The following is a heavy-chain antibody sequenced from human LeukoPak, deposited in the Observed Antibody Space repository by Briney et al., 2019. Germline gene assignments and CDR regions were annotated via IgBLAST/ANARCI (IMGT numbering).Heavy chain of an antibody. CDR1: GFTVRSYA. CDR3: AKDGPRWDY. V-gene: IGHV3-23*01. J-gene: IGHJ4*02. CDR2: ISGSGGST. D-gene: IGHD3-16*02. Sequence: PGVSLRLCCAASGFTVRSYAMSWVRQARGKGLEWVSAISGSGGSTYYADSVKGRFTISRDNSKNTLYLQMNSLRAEDTAVYYCAKDGPRWDYWGQGTLVTVSS.